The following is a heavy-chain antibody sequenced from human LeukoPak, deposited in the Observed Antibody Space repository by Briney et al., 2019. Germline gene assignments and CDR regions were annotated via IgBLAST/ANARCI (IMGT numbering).Heavy chain of an antibody. Sequence: GSLRLSCAASGFTFSSYGMHWVRQAPGKGLEWVAVIWYDGSNKYYADSAKGRFTISRDNSKNTLYLQMNSLRAEDTAVYYCARGVVRMITFGGVIVPHFDYWGQGTLVTVSS. J-gene: IGHJ4*02. CDR1: GFTFSSYG. V-gene: IGHV3-33*01. CDR2: IWYDGSNK. D-gene: IGHD3-16*02. CDR3: ARGVVRMITFGGVIVPHFDY.